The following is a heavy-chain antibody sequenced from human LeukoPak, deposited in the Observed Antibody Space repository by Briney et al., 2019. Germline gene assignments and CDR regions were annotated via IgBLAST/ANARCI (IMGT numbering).Heavy chain of an antibody. Sequence: QAGGSLRLSCAASVFTFSSLSIHWVRQAPGKGLHWVSYISHSGGTIFYADSVKGRFTISRDNSKNTLYLQMNSLRAEDTAVYYCAKDRRDIAVAGTSWYFDLWGRGTLVTVSS. V-gene: IGHV3-48*01. CDR3: AKDRRDIAVAGTSWYFDL. D-gene: IGHD6-19*01. J-gene: IGHJ2*01. CDR2: ISHSGGTI. CDR1: VFTFSSLS.